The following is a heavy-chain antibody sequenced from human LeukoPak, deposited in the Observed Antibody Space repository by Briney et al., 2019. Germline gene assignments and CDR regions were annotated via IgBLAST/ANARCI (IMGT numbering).Heavy chain of an antibody. D-gene: IGHD3-10*01. J-gene: IGHJ6*02. CDR2: ISSSGSTM. CDR3: ARSSGSYGMDV. CDR1: GFTFSSYE. Sequence: PGGSLRLSCAASGFTFSSYEMNWVRQAPGKGLEWVSYISSSGSTMYYADSVKGRFTISRDNAKNSLHLQMNSLRAEDTAFYYCARSSGSYGMDVWGQGTTVTVSS. V-gene: IGHV3-48*03.